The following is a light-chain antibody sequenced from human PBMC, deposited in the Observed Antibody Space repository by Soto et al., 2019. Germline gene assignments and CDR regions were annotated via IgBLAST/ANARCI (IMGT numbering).Light chain of an antibody. CDR2: KAS. V-gene: IGKV1-5*03. CDR1: QNISVW. J-gene: IGKJ1*01. Sequence: DIQMTQSPSTLSASVGDRVTITCRASQNISVWLAWYQQKPGKAPKFLIYKASTLQSGVPSRFSGSGSGTEFSLTISSLQPADFATYYCQQHETYSRNFGQGTKVEIK. CDR3: QQHETYSRN.